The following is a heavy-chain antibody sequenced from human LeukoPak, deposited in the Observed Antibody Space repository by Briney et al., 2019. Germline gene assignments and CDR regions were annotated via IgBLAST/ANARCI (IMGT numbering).Heavy chain of an antibody. J-gene: IGHJ4*02. D-gene: IGHD2-8*02. CDR3: ASGYTNWWPLDY. Sequence: SETLSLTCAVSGGSMTSYCWSWIRQPPGKGLEWIGYISSSGSTNYNPSLGSRATISMDASKNQFSLNLNSMTAADTAVYYCASGYTNWWPLDYWGQGALVIVSS. CDR2: ISSSGST. CDR1: GGSMTSYC. V-gene: IGHV4-59*12.